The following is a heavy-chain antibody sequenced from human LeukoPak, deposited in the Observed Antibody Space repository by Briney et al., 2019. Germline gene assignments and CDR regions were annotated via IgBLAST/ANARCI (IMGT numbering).Heavy chain of an antibody. V-gene: IGHV3-48*03. CDR2: ISSSGSTI. CDR1: GFTFSSYE. J-gene: IGHJ6*04. CDR3: ARANGGYCSSTSCSLHYYGMDV. Sequence: GGSLRLSCAASGFTFSSYEMNWVRQAPGKGLEWVSYISSSGSTIYYADSVKGRFTISRDNAKNSLYLQMNSLRAGDTAVYYCARANGGYCSSTSCSLHYYGMDVWGKGTTVTVSS. D-gene: IGHD2-2*01.